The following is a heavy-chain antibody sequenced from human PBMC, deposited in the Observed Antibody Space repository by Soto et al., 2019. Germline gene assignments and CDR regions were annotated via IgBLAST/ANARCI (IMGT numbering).Heavy chain of an antibody. Sequence: ASVKVSCKVSGYTLTELSMHWVRQAPGKGLEWMGGFDPEDGETIYAQKFQGRVTMTEDTSTDTAYMELSSLRSEDTAVYYCATGGYSYGYSDFSYWGQGTRVIVSS. J-gene: IGHJ4*02. V-gene: IGHV1-24*01. CDR2: FDPEDGET. D-gene: IGHD5-18*01. CDR3: ATGGYSYGYSDFSY. CDR1: GYTLTELS.